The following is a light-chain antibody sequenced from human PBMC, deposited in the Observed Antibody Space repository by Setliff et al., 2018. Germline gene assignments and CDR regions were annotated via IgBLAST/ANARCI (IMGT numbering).Light chain of an antibody. CDR3: QSYDSSLNYV. CDR1: SSNIRAGYD. V-gene: IGLV1-40*01. Sequence: QSVLTQPPSVSGAPGQRVTISCTGSSSNIRAGYDVHWYQQLPGTAPKLLIYGNSNRPSGVPDRFSGSKSGTSASLAITGLQAEDEADYYCQSYDSSLNYVFGTGTKVTVL. J-gene: IGLJ1*01. CDR2: GNS.